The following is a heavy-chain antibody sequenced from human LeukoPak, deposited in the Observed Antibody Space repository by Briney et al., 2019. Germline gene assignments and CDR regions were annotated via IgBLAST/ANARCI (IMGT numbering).Heavy chain of an antibody. J-gene: IGHJ4*02. CDR1: GHTFSNYY. D-gene: IGHD4-11*01. Sequence: GASVKVSCKASGHTFSNYYMHWVRQAPGQGLEWMGIINRSAGSTSYAQKFQGRVTMSRDTSTSTFYMDLSSLRPEDTAVYFCARGTLTTQVDHWGQGTLVTVSS. CDR3: ARGTLTTQVDH. CDR2: INRSAGST. V-gene: IGHV1-46*01.